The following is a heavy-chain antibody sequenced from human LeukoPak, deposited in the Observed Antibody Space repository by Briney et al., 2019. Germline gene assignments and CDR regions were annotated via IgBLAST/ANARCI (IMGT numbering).Heavy chain of an antibody. CDR3: AKGVGTSYYYHMDV. V-gene: IGHV3-9*03. D-gene: IGHD1-26*01. Sequence: GRSLRLSCAASGFTFDEYAMHWVRQPPGKGLEWVSGISWNSYDIGYADSVKGRFTISRDNAKNSLYLQMNSLRAEDMALCYCAKGVGTSYYYHMDVWGKGTTVIVSS. CDR2: ISWNSYDI. CDR1: GFTFDEYA. J-gene: IGHJ6*03.